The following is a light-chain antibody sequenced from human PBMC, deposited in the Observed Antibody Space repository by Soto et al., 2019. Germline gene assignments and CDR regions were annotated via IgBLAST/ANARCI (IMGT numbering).Light chain of an antibody. CDR1: ISDVGGSNY. J-gene: IGLJ2*01. CDR2: DVS. CDR3: CSYAGSYSYVV. V-gene: IGLV2-11*01. Sequence: QSALTQPRSVSGSPGQSVTISCSGTISDVGGSNYVSWYQQHPGKAPKFLIFDVSKRPLGVTDRFSGSKSGNTASLTISGLQAEDEADYYCCSYAGSYSYVVFGGGTKLTVL.